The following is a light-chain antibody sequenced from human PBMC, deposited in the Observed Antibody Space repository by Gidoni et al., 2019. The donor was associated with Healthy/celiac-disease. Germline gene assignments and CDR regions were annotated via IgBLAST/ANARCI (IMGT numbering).Light chain of an antibody. CDR2: LGS. J-gene: IGKJ4*01. CDR3: MQALQTPGLT. CDR1: QSLLHSNGYNY. V-gene: IGKV2-28*01. Sequence: DIVMTQSPLSLPVTPGEPASISCRSSQSLLHSNGYNYLDWYLQKPGQSPQLLIYLGSNRGSGVPDRFSGSGSGTDFTLKISRVEAEDVGVYYCMQALQTPGLTFGGGTKVEIK.